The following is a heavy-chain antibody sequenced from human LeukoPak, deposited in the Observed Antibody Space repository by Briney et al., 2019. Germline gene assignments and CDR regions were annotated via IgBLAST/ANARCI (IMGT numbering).Heavy chain of an antibody. J-gene: IGHJ4*02. D-gene: IGHD4-23*01. Sequence: SCKASGGTFSSYAMHWVRQAPGKGLEWVAVISYDGSNKYYADSVKGRFTISRDNSKNTLYLQMNSLRAEDTAVYYCARDNLYGGNSDGLDSWGQGTLVTVSS. V-gene: IGHV3-30-3*01. CDR1: GGTFSSYA. CDR3: ARDNLYGGNSDGLDS. CDR2: ISYDGSNK.